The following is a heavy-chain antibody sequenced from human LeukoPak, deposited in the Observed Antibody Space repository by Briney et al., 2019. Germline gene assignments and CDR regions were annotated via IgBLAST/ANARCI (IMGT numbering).Heavy chain of an antibody. J-gene: IGHJ5*02. D-gene: IGHD2-2*01. CDR1: GGSISSYY. CDR2: IYTSGST. CDR3: AMGGVTAANWFDP. Sequence: PSETLSLTCTVSGGSISSYYWSWIRQPAGKGLEWIWRIYTSGSTNYNPSLTSRVTMSVDTSKNQFSLKLSSVTAADTAVYYCAMGGVTAANWFDPWGQGTLVTVSS. V-gene: IGHV4-4*07.